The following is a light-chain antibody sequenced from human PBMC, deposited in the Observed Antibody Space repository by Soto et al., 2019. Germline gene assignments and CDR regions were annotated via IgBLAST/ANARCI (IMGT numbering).Light chain of an antibody. J-gene: IGKJ4*01. CDR1: QSVSSN. Sequence: EIVMTQSPATLSVSPGERATLSCRASQSVSSNLAWYRQKPGQAPRLLIYGASTRATGISARFSGSGSGTEFTLTISSLQSEDFAVYYCQQYNNWPLTFGGGTKVEIK. V-gene: IGKV3-15*01. CDR3: QQYNNWPLT. CDR2: GAS.